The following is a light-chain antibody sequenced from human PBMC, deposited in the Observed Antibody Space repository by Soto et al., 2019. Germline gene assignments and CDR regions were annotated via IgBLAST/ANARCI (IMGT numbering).Light chain of an antibody. CDR1: QSVSSS. V-gene: IGKV3-11*01. CDR3: QQRSNWPRT. J-gene: IGKJ2*01. CDR2: DAS. Sequence: EIVLTQSPATLSLSPGETATLSCRASQSVSSSLAWYQQKPGQAPRLLIYDASSRATDIPARFSGSGSGTDFTLTISSLEPEDFAVYYCQQRSNWPRTFGQGTKLEI.